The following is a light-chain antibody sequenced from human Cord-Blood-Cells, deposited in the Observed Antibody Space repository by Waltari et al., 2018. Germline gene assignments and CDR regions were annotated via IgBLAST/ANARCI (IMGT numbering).Light chain of an antibody. CDR3: NSRDSSGNHDV. Sequence: SSELTQDPAVSVALGQTVRTTSQGDSLRSYYASWYQQNPGQAPVLVIYGKNNRPSGIPDRFSGSSSGNTASLTITGAQAEDEADYYCNSRDSSGNHDVFGTGTKVTVL. V-gene: IGLV3-19*01. CDR2: GKN. CDR1: SLRSYY. J-gene: IGLJ1*01.